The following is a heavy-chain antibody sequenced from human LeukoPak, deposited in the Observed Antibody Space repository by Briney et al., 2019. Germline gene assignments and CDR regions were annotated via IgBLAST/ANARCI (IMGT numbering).Heavy chain of an antibody. V-gene: IGHV4-59*13. CDR1: GGSINNYY. J-gene: IGHJ4*02. CDR2: IYYRGIT. CDR3: ARGGDYGDLRYFDY. Sequence: SETLSLTCTVSGGSINNYYWSWIRQPPGKGLEWIGYIYYRGITNYNPSLKSRVTFSVDTSKNQFSLKLNSVTAADTAVYYCARGGDYGDLRYFDYWGQGTLVTV. D-gene: IGHD4-17*01.